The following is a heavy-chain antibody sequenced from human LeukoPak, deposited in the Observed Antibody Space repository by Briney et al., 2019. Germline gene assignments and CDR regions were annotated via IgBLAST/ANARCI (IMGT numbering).Heavy chain of an antibody. CDR3: ARGPPNWGYDY. D-gene: IGHD7-27*01. V-gene: IGHV1-24*01. Sequence: GASVKVSCKVSGYTLTELSMHWVRQAPGKGLEWVGGFDPEDGETIYAQKFQGRVTMTRSTSMSTAYMELSSLRSEDTAVYYCARGPPNWGYDYWGQGTLVTVSS. CDR2: FDPEDGET. J-gene: IGHJ4*02. CDR1: GYTLTELS.